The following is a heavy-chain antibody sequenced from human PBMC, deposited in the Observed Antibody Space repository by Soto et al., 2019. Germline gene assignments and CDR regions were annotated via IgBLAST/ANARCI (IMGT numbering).Heavy chain of an antibody. V-gene: IGHV4-4*02. CDR1: GDSVTSNVW. Sequence: SETLSLTCAVSGDSVTSNVWWSWVRQPPGKGLEWIGEAYHNGLTDYNPSLKSRVSMSVDTSKNEFSLKLTSLTAADTAIYYCARDAEVTGESDRFAYWGQGTLVTVSS. CDR2: AYHNGLT. D-gene: IGHD2-21*02. J-gene: IGHJ4*02. CDR3: ARDAEVTGESDRFAY.